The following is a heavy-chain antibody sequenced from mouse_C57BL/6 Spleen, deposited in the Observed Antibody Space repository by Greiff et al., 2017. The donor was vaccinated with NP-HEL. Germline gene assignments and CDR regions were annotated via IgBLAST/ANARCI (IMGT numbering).Heavy chain of an antibody. D-gene: IGHD2-5*01. CDR2: IDPSDSET. Sequence: QVQLQQSGAELVRPGSSVKLSCKASGYTFTSYWMHWVKQRPIQGLEWIGNIDPSDSETHYNQKFKDKATLTVDKSSSTAYMQLSSLTSEDSAVYYCASLIVTSYFDVWGTGTTVTVSS. CDR1: GYTFTSYW. CDR3: ASLIVTSYFDV. J-gene: IGHJ1*03. V-gene: IGHV1-52*01.